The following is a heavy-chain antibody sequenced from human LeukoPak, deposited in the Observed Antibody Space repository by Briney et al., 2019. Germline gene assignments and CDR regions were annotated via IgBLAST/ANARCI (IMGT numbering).Heavy chain of an antibody. Sequence: SVKVSCKASGGTFTSYAISWVGQAPGQGREGMGRIIPSFGIANYAQKFHRRVTLPAHKSPTPPSMDLRSLRSDHTAVYYCARSILCGGHCFNFDYLGPGTLVPVS. V-gene: IGHV1-69*04. CDR3: ARSILCGGHCFNFDY. J-gene: IGHJ4*02. D-gene: IGHD2-21*02. CDR2: IIPSFGIA. CDR1: GGTFTSYA.